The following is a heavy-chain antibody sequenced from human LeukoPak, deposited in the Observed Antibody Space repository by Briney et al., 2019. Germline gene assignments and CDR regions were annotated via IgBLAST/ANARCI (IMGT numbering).Heavy chain of an antibody. D-gene: IGHD3-10*01. J-gene: IGHJ4*02. CDR2: INPIFGTA. Sequence: ASVKVSCKASGGTFSSYAISWVRQAPGQGLEWMGGINPIFGTANYAQKFQGRVTITADKSTSTAYMELSSLRSEDTAVYYCASSSQYYYGSGSAIFDYWGQGTLVTVSS. CDR3: ASSSQYYYGSGSAIFDY. CDR1: GGTFSSYA. V-gene: IGHV1-69*06.